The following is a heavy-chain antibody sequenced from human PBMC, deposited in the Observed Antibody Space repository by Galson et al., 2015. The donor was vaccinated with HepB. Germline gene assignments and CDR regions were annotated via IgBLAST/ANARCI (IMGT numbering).Heavy chain of an antibody. V-gene: IGHV3-9*01. D-gene: IGHD6-13*01. CDR2: ISWNSGSI. CDR3: AKEPRYSSSWYYPM. Sequence: SLRLSCAASGFTFDDYAMHWVRQAPGKGLEWVSGISWNSGSIGYADSVKGRFTISRDNAKNSLYLQMNSLRAEDTALYYCAKEPRYSSSWYYPMWGQGTLVTVSS. J-gene: IGHJ4*02. CDR1: GFTFDDYA.